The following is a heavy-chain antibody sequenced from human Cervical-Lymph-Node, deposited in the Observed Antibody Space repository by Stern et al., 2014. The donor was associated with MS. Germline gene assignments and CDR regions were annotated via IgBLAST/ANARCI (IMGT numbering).Heavy chain of an antibody. V-gene: IGHV1-69*09. J-gene: IGHJ5*02. Sequence: VQLVESGAEVKKPGSSVNVSCKASGGTFSSSYAVSWVRQAPGQGLGWMGRIIPMIGLANYAQKFQTRFTITADKSSSTVYMKLSSLTSEDTALYYCARGIVTNRPAATLHNLFDPWGQGTLVTVSS. D-gene: IGHD2-15*01. CDR1: GGTFSSSYA. CDR2: IIPMIGLA. CDR3: ARGIVTNRPAATLHNLFDP.